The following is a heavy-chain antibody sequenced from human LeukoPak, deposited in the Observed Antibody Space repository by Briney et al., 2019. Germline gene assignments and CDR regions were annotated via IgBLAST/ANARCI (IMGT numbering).Heavy chain of an antibody. CDR2: INSDGSST. Sequence: PGGSLRLSCAAAGFTFSSYWMHWVRQAPGNGLVWVSRINSDGSSTSYADSVKGRFTISRDNAKNTLYLQMNSLRAEDTAVYYCAREYYYDSSGYSKVLDYWGQGTLVTVSS. CDR3: AREYYYDSSGYSKVLDY. J-gene: IGHJ4*02. V-gene: IGHV3-74*01. D-gene: IGHD3-22*01. CDR1: GFTFSSYW.